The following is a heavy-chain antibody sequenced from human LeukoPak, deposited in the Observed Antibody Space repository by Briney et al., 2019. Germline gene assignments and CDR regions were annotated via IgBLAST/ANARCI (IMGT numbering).Heavy chain of an antibody. D-gene: IGHD1-26*01. CDR1: GGSIRSYY. CDR3: ARHLNGGTYPLDH. Sequence: NPSETLSLTCTVSGGSIRSYYWIWIRQPPGKGLECMAHIHESGSTYYNPSLKSRLTMSVDTSKNQFSLRLSSVTDADTAVYYCARHLNGGTYPLDHWGQGTLVTVSS. CDR2: IHESGST. V-gene: IGHV4-59*08. J-gene: IGHJ4*02.